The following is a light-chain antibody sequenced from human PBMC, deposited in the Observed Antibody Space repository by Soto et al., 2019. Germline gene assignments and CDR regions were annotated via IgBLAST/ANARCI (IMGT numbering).Light chain of an antibody. CDR3: AAWDYSLSGYVV. J-gene: IGLJ2*01. V-gene: IGLV1-47*01. CDR2: RNN. CDR1: SSNIGSNY. Sequence: QSVLTQPPSASGTPGQRVTISCSGSSSNIGSNYVYWYQQLPGTAPKLLIYRNNQRPSGVPARFSGSKSGTSASLAISGLRAEDEADYYCAAWDYSLSGYVVFGGGTQLTVL.